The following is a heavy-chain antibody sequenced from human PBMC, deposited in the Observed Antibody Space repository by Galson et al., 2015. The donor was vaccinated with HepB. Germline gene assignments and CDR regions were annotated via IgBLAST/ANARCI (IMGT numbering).Heavy chain of an antibody. CDR1: GFAFSNHW. Sequence: SLRLSCAASGFAFSNHWMTWVRQALGKGLEWVANIKQDGLEKYYVDSVKGRFTISRDNAKTSLYLQMDSLRVEDTAVYYCAREAPLTSLLTGYHGVRVRYYFDYWGQGALVTVSS. CDR3: AREAPLTSLLTGYHGVRVRYYFDY. J-gene: IGHJ4*02. V-gene: IGHV3-7*01. D-gene: IGHD3-9*01. CDR2: IKQDGLEK.